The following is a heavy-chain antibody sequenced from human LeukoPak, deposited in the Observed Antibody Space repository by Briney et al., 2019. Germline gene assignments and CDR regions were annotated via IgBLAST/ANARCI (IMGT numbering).Heavy chain of an antibody. CDR3: ARSGDYYDSSGYYYLDY. CDR2: IIPILGIA. D-gene: IGHD3-22*01. J-gene: IGHJ4*02. V-gene: IGHV1-69*04. Sequence: GASVKDSCKASGGTFSSYAISWVRQAPGQGLEWMGRIIPILGIANYAQKFQGRVTITADKSTSTAYMELSSLRSEDTAVYYCARSGDYYDSSGYYYLDYWGQGTLVTVSS. CDR1: GGTFSSYA.